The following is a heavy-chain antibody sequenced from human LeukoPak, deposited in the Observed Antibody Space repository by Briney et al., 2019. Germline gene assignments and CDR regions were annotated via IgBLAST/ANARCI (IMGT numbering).Heavy chain of an antibody. CDR1: GFTVNSNY. Sequence: GGSLRLSCAASGFTVNSNYLSWVRQAPGKGLEWVSAISGSGGSTYYADSVKGRFTISRDNSKNTLYLQMNSLRAEDTAVYYCAKDTYYDILTGYRYTEYFQHWGQGTLVTVSS. J-gene: IGHJ1*01. CDR2: ISGSGGST. CDR3: AKDTYYDILTGYRYTEYFQH. D-gene: IGHD3-9*01. V-gene: IGHV3-23*01.